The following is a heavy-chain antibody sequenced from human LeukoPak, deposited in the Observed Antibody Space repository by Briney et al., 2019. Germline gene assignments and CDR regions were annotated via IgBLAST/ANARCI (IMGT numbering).Heavy chain of an antibody. CDR1: GYTFTGYY. V-gene: IGHV1-2*02. CDR2: INPNTGDT. Sequence: ASVKVSCKASGYTFTGYYMHLVRQAPGQGPEWMGWINPNTGDTNYAQKFQGRVTMTRDTSISTAYMELNRLRSDDTAVYYCARDLHWGPDYWGQGTLVTVSS. CDR3: ARDLHWGPDY. J-gene: IGHJ4*02. D-gene: IGHD7-27*01.